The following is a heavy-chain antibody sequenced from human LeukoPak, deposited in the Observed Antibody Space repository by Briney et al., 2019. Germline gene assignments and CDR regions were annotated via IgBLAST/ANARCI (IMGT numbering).Heavy chain of an antibody. V-gene: IGHV3-21*01. J-gene: IGHJ3*02. D-gene: IGHD4-17*01. CDR1: GFTFSDYT. CDR3: ARPTTVTTISADAFDI. CDR2: ISSGGTYK. Sequence: GGSLRLSCGASGFTFSDYTMNWVRQAPGKGLEWVSSISSGGTYKYYADSVKGRFTISRDNAQNSLYLQMNSLRAEDSSVYYCARPTTVTTISADAFDIWGQGTMVTVSS.